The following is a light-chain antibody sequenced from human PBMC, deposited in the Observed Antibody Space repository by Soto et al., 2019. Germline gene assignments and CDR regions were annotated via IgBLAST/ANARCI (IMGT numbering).Light chain of an antibody. Sequence: EIVLTQSPGTLSLSPGESATLSCRASQNVGSRYLAWYQQKPGQALRLLVYGTSNRATGIPDGFSGSGSGTDFSLTISSLEPGDLAVYYCQQYGSSPRTFGQATKVEIK. V-gene: IGKV3-20*01. CDR2: GTS. J-gene: IGKJ1*01. CDR3: QQYGSSPRT. CDR1: QNVGSRY.